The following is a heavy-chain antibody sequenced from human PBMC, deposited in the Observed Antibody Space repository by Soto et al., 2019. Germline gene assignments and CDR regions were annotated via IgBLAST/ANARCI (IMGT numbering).Heavy chain of an antibody. CDR1: GGSINSDNYF. J-gene: IGHJ3*02. D-gene: IGHD2-15*01. CDR2: IDYIGSA. CDR3: AREGKSAAAYDAFDI. Sequence: SETLPLTCTVSGGSINSDNYFWSWIRQHPGKGLEWIGYIDYIGSAYYNPSLKSRGSRSVDTSKNQFSLNLSSATVADTATYYCAREGKSAAAYDAFDIWGEGTVVTV. V-gene: IGHV4-31*03.